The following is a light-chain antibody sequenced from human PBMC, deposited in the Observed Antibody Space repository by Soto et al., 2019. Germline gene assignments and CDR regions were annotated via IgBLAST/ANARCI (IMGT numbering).Light chain of an antibody. Sequence: EIVLTQSPGTLSLSPGERATLSCRASRSLSSSYLVWYQQKPGQAPRLLIYAASRRATGIPDRFSGSGSATECTLTISRLEAEDFAVYYCPQQGTFGQGTKLEIK. J-gene: IGKJ2*01. CDR3: PQQGT. V-gene: IGKV3-20*01. CDR1: RSLSSSY. CDR2: AAS.